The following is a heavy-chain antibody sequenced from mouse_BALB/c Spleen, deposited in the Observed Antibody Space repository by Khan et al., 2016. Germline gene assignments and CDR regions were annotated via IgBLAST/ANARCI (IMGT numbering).Heavy chain of an antibody. CDR1: GYSITSDYA. Sequence: EVQLVESGPGLVKPSQSLSLTCTVTGYSITSDYAWNWIRQFPGNKLEWMGYISYSGSTSYNPSLKSRISITRATSKNQFFLQLNSVTTEDTATYYCARYYYGSSYFDYWGQGTTLTVSS. CDR3: ARYYYGSSYFDY. J-gene: IGHJ2*01. V-gene: IGHV3-2*02. CDR2: ISYSGST. D-gene: IGHD1-1*01.